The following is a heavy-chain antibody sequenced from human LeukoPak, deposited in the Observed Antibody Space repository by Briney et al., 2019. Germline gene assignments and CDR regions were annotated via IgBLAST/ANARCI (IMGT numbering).Heavy chain of an antibody. Sequence: GGSLRLSCATPALTLTCAVTGWARQTPGKGLEWVSAISGSGGATYYADSVKGRFSISRDNSKNTLYLEMNSLRVEDTAIYFCAKEVFPLLDVQTSILSVQLCWRWGQRNLVTVSS. CDR1: ALTLTCAV. V-gene: IGHV3-23*01. CDR3: AKEVFPLLDVQTSILSVQLCWR. D-gene: IGHD1-1*01. CDR2: ISGSGGAT. J-gene: IGHJ4*02.